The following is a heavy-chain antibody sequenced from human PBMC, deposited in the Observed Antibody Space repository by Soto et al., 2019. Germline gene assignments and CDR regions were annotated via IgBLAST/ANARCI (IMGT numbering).Heavy chain of an antibody. D-gene: IGHD6-13*01. J-gene: IGHJ5*02. CDR2: INPNSGGT. CDR1: GYTFTGYY. Sequence: ASVKVSCKASGYTFTGYYMHWVRQAPGQGLEWMGWINPNSGGTNYAQKFQGWVTMTRDTSISTAHMELSRLRSDDTAVYYCAREIAAAVNNWFDPWGQGTLVTVSS. V-gene: IGHV1-2*04. CDR3: AREIAAAVNNWFDP.